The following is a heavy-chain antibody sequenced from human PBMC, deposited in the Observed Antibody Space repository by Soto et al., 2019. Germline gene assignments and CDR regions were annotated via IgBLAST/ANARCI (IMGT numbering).Heavy chain of an antibody. J-gene: IGHJ4*02. CDR1: GYTFSNYW. CDR2: VNNDGSAT. Sequence: GGSLRLSCAASGYTFSNYWAHWVRQPPGKGLVWVSLVNNDGSATSYADSVKGRFTISRDNAKNSLYLQMNSLRAEDTAVYYCARDHHRYSGYDYVDYWGQGT. D-gene: IGHD5-12*01. V-gene: IGHV3-74*01. CDR3: ARDHHRYSGYDYVDY.